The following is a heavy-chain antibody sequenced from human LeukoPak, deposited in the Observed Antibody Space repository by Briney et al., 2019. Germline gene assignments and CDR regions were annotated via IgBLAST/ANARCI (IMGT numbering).Heavy chain of an antibody. V-gene: IGHV4-61*02. CDR1: GGSISSGSYY. D-gene: IGHD3-3*01. Sequence: PSQTLSLTCTVSGGSISSGSYYWSSIRQPAGKGLEWIGRIYTSGSTNYNPSLKSRVTISVDTSKNQFSLKLSSVTAADTAVYYCARGFCEYGPWGQGTLVTVSS. CDR2: IYTSGST. CDR3: ARGFCEYGP. J-gene: IGHJ5*02.